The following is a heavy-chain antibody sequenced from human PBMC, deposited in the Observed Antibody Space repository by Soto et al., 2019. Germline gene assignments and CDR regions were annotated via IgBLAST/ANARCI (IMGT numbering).Heavy chain of an antibody. CDR3: ASAMVRGVIYFDY. Sequence: QVQLVQSGAEVKKPGSSVKVSCKASGGTFSSYTISWVRQAPGQGLEWMGRIIPILGIANYAQKFQGRVTITAGKSTSTAYMELSSLRSEDTAVYYCASAMVRGVIYFDYWGQGTLVTVSS. CDR2: IIPILGIA. J-gene: IGHJ4*02. CDR1: GGTFSSYT. V-gene: IGHV1-69*02. D-gene: IGHD3-10*01.